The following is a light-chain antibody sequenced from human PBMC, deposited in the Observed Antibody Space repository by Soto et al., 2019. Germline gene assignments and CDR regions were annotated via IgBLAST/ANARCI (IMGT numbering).Light chain of an antibody. CDR1: QSVSSS. V-gene: IGKV3D-20*01. J-gene: IGKJ4*01. CDR3: QQSGSSPLT. Sequence: EVVLTQSPATLSLSPGDTATLSCGASQSVSSSLAWYQQKPGQTPRLLICDASNRATGIPARFSGSGSATDFTLTISRLEPEDFAVYFCQQSGSSPLTFGGGTKGDIK. CDR2: DAS.